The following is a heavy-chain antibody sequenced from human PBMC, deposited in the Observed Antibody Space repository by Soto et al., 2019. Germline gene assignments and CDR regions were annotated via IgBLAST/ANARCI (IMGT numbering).Heavy chain of an antibody. CDR1: GASITGSSY. V-gene: IGHV4-4*07. CDR3: ARGMTPPGAPAWYYFDS. J-gene: IGHJ4*02. D-gene: IGHD2-8*02. CDR2: FSLSGTT. Sequence: SETLSLTCTVSGASITGSSYWSWIRQPAGKGLEWIGRFSLSGTTNYNPSLRSRVTMSADVSKNQFSLRLTSVTAADTALYYCARGMTPPGAPAWYYFDSWGQGTLVTVS.